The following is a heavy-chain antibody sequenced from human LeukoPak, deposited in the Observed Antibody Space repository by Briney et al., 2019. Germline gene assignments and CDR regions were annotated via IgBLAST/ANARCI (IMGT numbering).Heavy chain of an antibody. CDR2: IIPILGIA. CDR1: GGTFSSYA. V-gene: IGHV1-69*04. Sequence: SVKVSCKSPGGTFSSYAISWVRQAPGQGLEWMGRIIPILGIANYAQKFQGRVTITADKSTSTAYMELSSLRSEDTAVYYCARDDYGDYAYPFDYWGQGTLVTVSS. J-gene: IGHJ4*02. D-gene: IGHD4-17*01. CDR3: ARDDYGDYAYPFDY.